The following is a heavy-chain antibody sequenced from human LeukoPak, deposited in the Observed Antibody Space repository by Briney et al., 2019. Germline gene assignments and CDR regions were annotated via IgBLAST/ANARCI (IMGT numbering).Heavy chain of an antibody. J-gene: IGHJ5*02. CDR2: IYTSGST. CDR1: GGSISSYY. Sequence: SETLSFTCTVSGGSISSYYWCSIRQPAGKGLEWIGRIYTSGSTNYNPSLKSRVTMSVDTSKNQFSLKLSSVTAADTAVYYCARAEAVAGTFLVDTNGFDPWGQGTLVTVSS. V-gene: IGHV4-4*07. CDR3: ARAEAVAGTFLVDTNGFDP. D-gene: IGHD6-19*01.